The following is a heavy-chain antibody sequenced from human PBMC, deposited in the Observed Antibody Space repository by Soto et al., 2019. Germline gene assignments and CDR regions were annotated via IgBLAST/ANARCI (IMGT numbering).Heavy chain of an antibody. D-gene: IGHD2-2*01. V-gene: IGHV3-30*18. CDR2: ISYDGSNK. Sequence: QVQLVESGGGVVQPGRSLRLSCAASGFTFSSYGMHWVRQAPGKGLEWVAVISYDGSNKYYADSVKGRFTISRDNSKNTLYLQMNSLRAEDTAVYYCAKDRHRYCSSTSCSPPGDYWGQGTLVTVSS. CDR1: GFTFSSYG. CDR3: AKDRHRYCSSTSCSPPGDY. J-gene: IGHJ4*02.